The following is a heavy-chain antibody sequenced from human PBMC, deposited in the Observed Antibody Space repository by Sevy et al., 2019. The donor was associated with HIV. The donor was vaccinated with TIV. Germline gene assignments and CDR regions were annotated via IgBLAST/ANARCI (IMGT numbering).Heavy chain of an antibody. J-gene: IGHJ4*02. CDR1: GFTFSSYG. V-gene: IGHV3-30*18. CDR3: AKEGDRRTTTDGPFTGGSSFDY. Sequence: GGSLRLSCAASGFTFSSYGMHWVRQAPGKGLERVAVISYDGSNKYYADSFKGRFIICRDNFTNTLYLQMNSLRSEDTTVSDCAKEGDRRTTTDGPFTGGSSFDYWGQGTLVTVSS. CDR2: ISYDGSNK. D-gene: IGHD1-26*01.